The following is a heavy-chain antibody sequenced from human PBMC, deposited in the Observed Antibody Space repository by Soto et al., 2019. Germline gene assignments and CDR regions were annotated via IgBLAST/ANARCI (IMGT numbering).Heavy chain of an antibody. V-gene: IGHV1-18*01. CDR1: GYTFINYG. J-gene: IGHJ4*02. Sequence: QVQLVQSGAEVKKPGASVKVSCKASGYTFINYGISWVRQAPGQGLEWMGCISAYISNIKYAQKFQGRVTMTSDTSTSTAYMEVSSLRSDDTAVYYCARDMKAHRHYSAYWGQGTLVTVSS. CDR2: ISAYISNI. CDR3: ARDMKAHRHYSAY. D-gene: IGHD1-26*01.